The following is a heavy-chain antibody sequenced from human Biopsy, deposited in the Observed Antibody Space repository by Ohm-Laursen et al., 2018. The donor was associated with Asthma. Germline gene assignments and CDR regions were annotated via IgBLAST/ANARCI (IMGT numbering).Heavy chain of an antibody. D-gene: IGHD3-22*01. Sequence: GSLRLSCAASGFAVSSDYMFWVRQAPGKGLEWVSVIYSGGTSYTADSVRGRFTISRDYSKNTLYLQMHSLRAEDTAVYYCARGDSSNWSHYYFDYWGQGILVTVSS. CDR3: ARGDSSNWSHYYFDY. CDR1: GFAVSSDY. CDR2: IYSGGTS. J-gene: IGHJ4*02. V-gene: IGHV3-53*01.